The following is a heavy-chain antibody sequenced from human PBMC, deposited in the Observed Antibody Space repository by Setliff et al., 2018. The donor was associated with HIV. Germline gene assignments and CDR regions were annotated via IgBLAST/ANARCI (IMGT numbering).Heavy chain of an antibody. V-gene: IGHV4-38-2*01. CDR1: GYSISSGYY. Sequence: SETLSLTCAVSGYSISSGYYWDWIRQPPGKGLEWIGSIYHTGSTYSNPSLKSRVTISVDSSKNQFSLKLSPVTAADTAVYYCARSDPVDNWNPTLKWFDPWGQGTLVTVSS. J-gene: IGHJ5*02. D-gene: IGHD1-20*01. CDR3: ARSDPVDNWNPTLKWFDP. CDR2: IYHTGST.